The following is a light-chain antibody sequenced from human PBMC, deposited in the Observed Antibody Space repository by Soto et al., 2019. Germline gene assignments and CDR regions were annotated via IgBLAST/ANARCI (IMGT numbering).Light chain of an antibody. Sequence: QSALTQPASVSGSPGQSITISCTGTSSDVGGYDYVSWYQQHPGKAPKLVIYDVNNRPSGVSNRFSGSKSGNTASLTISGLQAEDEADYYGKSYTSRSTPWVFGGGTKLTVL. J-gene: IGLJ3*02. CDR3: KSYTSRSTPWV. CDR1: SSDVGGYDY. V-gene: IGLV2-14*01. CDR2: DVN.